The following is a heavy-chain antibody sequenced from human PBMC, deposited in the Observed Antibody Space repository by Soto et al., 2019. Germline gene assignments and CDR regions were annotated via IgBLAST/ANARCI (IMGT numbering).Heavy chain of an antibody. D-gene: IGHD2-2*01. J-gene: IGHJ6*02. Sequence: GGSLRLSCAASGFTFSSYSMNWVRQAPGKGLEWASYISSSSSTIYYADSVKGRFTISRDNAKNSLYLQMNSLRDEDTAVYYCARDKKSTGTSWAYYYYYGMDVWGQGTTVTVSS. CDR3: ARDKKSTGTSWAYYYYYGMDV. CDR1: GFTFSSYS. CDR2: ISSSSSTI. V-gene: IGHV3-48*02.